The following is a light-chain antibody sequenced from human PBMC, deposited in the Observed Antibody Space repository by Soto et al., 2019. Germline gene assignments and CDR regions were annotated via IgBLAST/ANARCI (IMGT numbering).Light chain of an antibody. Sequence: EILLTQSPCTLSLSAGDRATLSCRASQSVSNNYLAWYQQKPGQAPSLLIYGASNRATGIQDRSSGSGSETDFTLTISRMEPDDFAVYYCQQYGSSGTFGQGTKVDI. J-gene: IGKJ1*01. CDR2: GAS. CDR3: QQYGSSGT. V-gene: IGKV3-20*01. CDR1: QSVSNNY.